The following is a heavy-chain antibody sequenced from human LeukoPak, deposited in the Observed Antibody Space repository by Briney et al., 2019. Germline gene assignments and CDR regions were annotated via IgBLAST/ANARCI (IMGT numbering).Heavy chain of an antibody. V-gene: IGHV3-23*01. Sequence: PGGSLSLSRAPSGFTFSNYGMNWVRHAPGKGLEWVSATSGSGSSPNYSDSVKGRFTISTYNSKNTLYLQMKSLRAEDTAVYYCASGFLSGRGVVGYWGQGTLVTVSS. CDR3: ASGFLSGRGVVGY. D-gene: IGHD3-10*01. CDR1: GFTFSNYG. CDR2: TSGSGSSP. J-gene: IGHJ4*02.